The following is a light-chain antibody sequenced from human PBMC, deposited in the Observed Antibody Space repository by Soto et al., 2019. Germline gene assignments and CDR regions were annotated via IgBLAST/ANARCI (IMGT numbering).Light chain of an antibody. CDR1: QNINSN. CDR2: DTS. CDR3: QQYVHWPPGT. J-gene: IGKJ1*01. V-gene: IGKV3-15*01. Sequence: ETVMTQSPATLSVSPGETATLSCRASQNINSNLAWYQQKPGQAPRLLIYDTSTRAAGIAARFSGSGSGTEFTLTISSLQSEDFAVYYCQQYVHWPPGTFGQGTTVDIK.